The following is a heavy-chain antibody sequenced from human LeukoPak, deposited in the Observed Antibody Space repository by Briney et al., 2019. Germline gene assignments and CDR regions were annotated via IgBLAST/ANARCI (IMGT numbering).Heavy chain of an antibody. D-gene: IGHD5-18*01. CDR1: GGTFSSYA. J-gene: IGHJ4*02. CDR3: ARGARGYSYGSVDY. Sequence: SVKVSCKASGGTFSSYAISWVRQVPGQGLEWMGGIIPIFGTANYAQKFQGRVTITADESTSTAYMELSSLRSEDTAVYYCARGARGYSYGSVDYWGQGTLVTVSS. CDR2: IIPIFGTA. V-gene: IGHV1-69*13.